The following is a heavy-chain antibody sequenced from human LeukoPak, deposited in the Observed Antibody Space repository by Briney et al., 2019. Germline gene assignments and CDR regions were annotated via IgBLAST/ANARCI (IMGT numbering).Heavy chain of an antibody. J-gene: IGHJ4*02. D-gene: IGHD3/OR15-3a*01. V-gene: IGHV5-51*01. CDR1: GYTFTTYW. CDR3: AKHGLGIEY. CDR2: IYPSDSDT. Sequence: GDSLKISCKGSGYTFTTYWIGWVRQMPGKGLEWMGIIYPSDSDTRYSPSFQGQVTISVDKSISTAYLQWSSLRASDTAKYYCAKHGLGIEYWGQGTLVTVSS.